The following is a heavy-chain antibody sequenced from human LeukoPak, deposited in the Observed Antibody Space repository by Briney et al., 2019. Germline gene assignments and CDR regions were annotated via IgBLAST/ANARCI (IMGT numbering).Heavy chain of an antibody. CDR1: GFTFSSYS. J-gene: IGHJ5*02. Sequence: GGSLRLSCAASGFTFSSYSMNWVRQAPGKGLEWVSSISSSSSYIYYADSVKGRFTISRDNSKNTLYLQMNSLRADDTAVYYCTKESEGTSQRWSQWFGPRGQGTLVTVSS. V-gene: IGHV3-21*04. CDR2: ISSSSSYI. D-gene: IGHD5-24*01. CDR3: TKESEGTSQRWSQWFGP.